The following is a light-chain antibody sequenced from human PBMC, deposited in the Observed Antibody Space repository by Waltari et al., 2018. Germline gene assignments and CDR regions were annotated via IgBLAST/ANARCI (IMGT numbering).Light chain of an antibody. Sequence: SSELTQDPAVSVALGQTVRITCQGDSLRNYYTTWYQQKPGQAPILVLYGKNNRPSGIPDRFSGSSSGNTASLTITGAQAEDEADYYCNSRDSSGNRWVFGGGTKLTVL. V-gene: IGLV3-19*01. J-gene: IGLJ3*02. CDR3: NSRDSSGNRWV. CDR2: GKN. CDR1: SLRNYY.